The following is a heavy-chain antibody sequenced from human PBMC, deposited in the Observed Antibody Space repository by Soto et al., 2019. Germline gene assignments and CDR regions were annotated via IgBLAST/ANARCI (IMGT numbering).Heavy chain of an antibody. CDR1: GFTFSSYA. D-gene: IGHD1-26*01. Sequence: QVQLVESGGGVVQPGRSLRLSCAASGFTFSSYAMHWVRQAPGKGLEWVAVISYDGSNKYYADSVKGRFTISRDNSKHTLYMQMNSLSAEDTAVYYCARESLEGYFLSPTFVYWGQGTLVTVSS. CDR3: ARESLEGYFLSPTFVY. V-gene: IGHV3-30-3*01. CDR2: ISYDGSNK. J-gene: IGHJ4*02.